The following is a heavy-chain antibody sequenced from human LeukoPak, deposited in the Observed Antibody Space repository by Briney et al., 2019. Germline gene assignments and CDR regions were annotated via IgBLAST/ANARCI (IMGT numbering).Heavy chain of an antibody. CDR2: IYTSGST. D-gene: IGHD3-3*01. V-gene: IGHV4-4*07. CDR3: AREGYDFWSGYRYYYYYMDV. J-gene: IGHJ6*03. Sequence: SETLSLTCTVSGGPISSYYWSWIRQPAGKGLEWIGRIYTSGSTNYNPSLKSRVTMSVDTSKNQFSLKLSSVTAADTAVYYCAREGYDFWSGYRYYYYYMDVWGKGTTVTVSS. CDR1: GGPISSYY.